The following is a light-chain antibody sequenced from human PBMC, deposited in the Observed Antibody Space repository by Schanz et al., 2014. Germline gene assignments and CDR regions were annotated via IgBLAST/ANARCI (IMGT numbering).Light chain of an antibody. CDR3: QQYKSWPPTLT. Sequence: EKVLTQSPGTLSLSPGERATLSCKASQSISGYDLAWYQQKPGQAPRLLIYGASSRATGIPDRFSGSGSGTEFTLTISSLQSEDFAVYYCQQYKSWPPTLTFGQGTRVEIK. CDR1: QSISGY. J-gene: IGKJ1*01. V-gene: IGKV3D-15*01. CDR2: GAS.